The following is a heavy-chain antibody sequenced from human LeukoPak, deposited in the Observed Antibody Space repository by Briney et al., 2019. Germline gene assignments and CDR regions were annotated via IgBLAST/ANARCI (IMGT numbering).Heavy chain of an antibody. V-gene: IGHV3-21*01. D-gene: IGHD3-22*01. CDR3: ARVSRSGNYLYYLDY. J-gene: IGHJ4*02. CDR1: GFTFSYYN. Sequence: GSLRLSCAASGFTFSYYNMDWVRQTPGKGLEWVSSIIRNTIYTYCADSVKGRFTISRDNAKNSLYLQMNSLRVEDTAVYYCARVSRSGNYLYYLDYWGQGTLVTVSS. CDR2: IIRNTIYT.